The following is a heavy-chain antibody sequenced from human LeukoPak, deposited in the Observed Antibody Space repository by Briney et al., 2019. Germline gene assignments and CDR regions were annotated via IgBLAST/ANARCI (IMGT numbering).Heavy chain of an antibody. V-gene: IGHV3-23*01. CDR2: ISDSGGSA. D-gene: IGHD3-10*01. CDR3: ARDHRGVNDY. J-gene: IGHJ4*02. CDR1: GFTFSSYA. Sequence: GGSLRLSCAASGFTFSSYAMSWVRQGPGKGLEWVSAISDSGGSAYYADSVKGRFTISRDNSKNTLYMQMNSLRAEDTAVYYCARDHRGVNDYWGQGTLVTVSS.